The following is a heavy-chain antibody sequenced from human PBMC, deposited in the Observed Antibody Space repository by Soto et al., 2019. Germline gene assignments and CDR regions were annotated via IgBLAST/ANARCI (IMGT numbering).Heavy chain of an antibody. CDR3: AKDPRYFPYCGGDCSEVDY. CDR1: GFTFSSYA. CDR2: ISGSGGST. J-gene: IGHJ4*02. Sequence: GGSLRLSCAASGFTFSSYAMSWVRQAPGKGLEWVSAISGSGGSTYYADSVKGRFTISRDNSKNTLYLQMNSLRAEDMAVYYCAKDPRYFPYCGGDCSEVDYWGQGTLVTVSS. V-gene: IGHV3-23*01. D-gene: IGHD2-21*02.